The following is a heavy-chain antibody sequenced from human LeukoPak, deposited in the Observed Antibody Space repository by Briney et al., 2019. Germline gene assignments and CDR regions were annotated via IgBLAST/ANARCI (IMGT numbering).Heavy chain of an antibody. J-gene: IGHJ3*02. CDR3: ARIEWERLGRAFDI. Sequence: GGPLRLSCAASGFTVSSNYMSWVRQAPGKGLEWVSSIYNTGATHYAESVKGRFTISRDNSKNTLFLQMNSLRAEDMAVYYCARIEWERLGRAFDIWGQGTMVTVSS. CDR2: IYNTGAT. D-gene: IGHD1-26*01. V-gene: IGHV3-53*01. CDR1: GFTVSSNY.